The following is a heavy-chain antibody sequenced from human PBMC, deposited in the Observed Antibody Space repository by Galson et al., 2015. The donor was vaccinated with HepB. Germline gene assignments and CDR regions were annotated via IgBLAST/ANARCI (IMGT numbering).Heavy chain of an antibody. J-gene: IGHJ4*02. Sequence: LRLSCAASGFTFSSYAMHWVRQAPGKGLEWVAVISYDGSNKYYADSVKGRFTISRDNSKNTLYLQMNSLRAEDTAVYYCARDLVRGDPYGDYWGQGTLVTVSS. CDR3: ARDLVRGDPYGDY. D-gene: IGHD3-10*01. V-gene: IGHV3-30-3*01. CDR2: ISYDGSNK. CDR1: GFTFSSYA.